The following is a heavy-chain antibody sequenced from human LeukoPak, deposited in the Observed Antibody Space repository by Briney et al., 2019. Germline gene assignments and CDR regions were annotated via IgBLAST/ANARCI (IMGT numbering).Heavy chain of an antibody. V-gene: IGHV3-30*18. CDR1: GFTFSSYD. CDR2: ISYDGSNK. CDR3: AKEGSNGDFDY. Sequence: GRSLRLSCAASGFTFSSYDMHWVRQAPGKGLEWVAVISYDGSNKYYGDSVKGRFTISRDNSKNTLYLKMNSLRAEDTAVYYCAKEGSNGDFDYWGQGTLVTVSS. J-gene: IGHJ4*02. D-gene: IGHD1-26*01.